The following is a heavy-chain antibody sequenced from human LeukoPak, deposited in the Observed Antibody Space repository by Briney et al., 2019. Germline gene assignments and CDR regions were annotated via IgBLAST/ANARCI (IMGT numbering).Heavy chain of an antibody. D-gene: IGHD3-22*01. J-gene: IGHJ3*02. CDR1: GYSISSGYY. Sequence: PSETLSLTCAVSGYSISSGYYWGWIRQPPGKGLEWIGSIYHSGSTYYNPSIKSRVTISVDTTKNQFSLKLSSVTAADTGVYYCARDPDDYDSSGYYQGAFDIWGQGTMVTVSS. CDR3: ARDPDDYDSSGYYQGAFDI. V-gene: IGHV4-38-2*02. CDR2: IYHSGST.